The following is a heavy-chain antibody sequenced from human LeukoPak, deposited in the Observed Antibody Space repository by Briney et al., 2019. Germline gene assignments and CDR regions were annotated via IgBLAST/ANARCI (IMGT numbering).Heavy chain of an antibody. D-gene: IGHD3-9*01. CDR2: ISSTGNYI. Sequence: GGSLRLSCATSGFTFSTSSINWVRQAPGKGLEWVASISSTGNYIYYIDSLKGRFNISRDNTKNSVFLEMHSLRADDSALYYCARDRPLYFDASGRGRGTLVTVSS. J-gene: IGHJ4*02. CDR3: ARDRPLYFDASG. CDR1: GFTFSTSS. V-gene: IGHV3-21*01.